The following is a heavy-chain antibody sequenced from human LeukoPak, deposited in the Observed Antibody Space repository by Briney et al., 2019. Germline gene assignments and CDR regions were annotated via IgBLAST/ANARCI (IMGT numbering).Heavy chain of an antibody. D-gene: IGHD1-26*01. CDR2: ISSSGSYI. Sequence: PGGSLRLSCAASGFTFSSYSMNWVRQAPGKGLEWVSAISSSGSYIYYPDSVKGRFTISRDNAKNSLYLQMNSLRAEDTAVYYCARDHGGSYRENYFDYWGQGTLVTVSS. V-gene: IGHV3-21*01. CDR1: GFTFSSYS. CDR3: ARDHGGSYRENYFDY. J-gene: IGHJ4*02.